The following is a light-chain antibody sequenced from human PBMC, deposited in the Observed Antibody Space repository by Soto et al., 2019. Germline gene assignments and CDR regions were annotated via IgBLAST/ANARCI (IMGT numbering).Light chain of an antibody. J-gene: IGLJ1*01. Sequence: SVLAHPPSASGTPGQRVTISCSGRSSNIGSHIVNWYQQLPGTAPKLLIYSNNQRPSGVPDRFSGSKSGTSASLAISGLQSEDEADYYCASWDDSLDASSFGTGTKVTVL. V-gene: IGLV1-44*01. CDR3: ASWDDSLDASS. CDR1: SSNIGSHI. CDR2: SNN.